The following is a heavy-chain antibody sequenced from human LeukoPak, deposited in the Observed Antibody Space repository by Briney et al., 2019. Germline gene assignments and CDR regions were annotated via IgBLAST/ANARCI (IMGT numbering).Heavy chain of an antibody. Sequence: PGGSLRLSCVASGFTFNNYWMTWVRQAPGKGLEWVANIRHDGSARYYGDSVKGRFTISRDDAKNSLFLQMNSLRADDTALYYCARDNSGFDYWGQGTLVTASS. D-gene: IGHD6-19*01. J-gene: IGHJ4*02. CDR3: ARDNSGFDY. CDR2: IRHDGSAR. CDR1: GFTFNNYW. V-gene: IGHV3-7*01.